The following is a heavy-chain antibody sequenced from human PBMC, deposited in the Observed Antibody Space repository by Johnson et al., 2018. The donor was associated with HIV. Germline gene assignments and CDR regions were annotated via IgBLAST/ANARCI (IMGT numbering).Heavy chain of an antibody. CDR3: AKDLVVVTARGAFDI. J-gene: IGHJ3*02. D-gene: IGHD2-21*02. V-gene: IGHV3-15*01. CDR2: IKSKTDGGTT. Sequence: VQLVEFGGGLVKPGGSLRLSCAASGFTFTNAWMTWVRQAPGKGLEWVGRIKSKTDGGTTDYAAPVKGKFSISRDDSKNTLYLQMNSLRAEDTAVYYCAKDLVVVTARGAFDIWGQGTMVTVSS. CDR1: GFTFTNAW.